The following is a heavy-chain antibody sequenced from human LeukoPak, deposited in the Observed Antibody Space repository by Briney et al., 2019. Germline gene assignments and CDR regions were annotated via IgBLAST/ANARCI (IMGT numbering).Heavy chain of an antibody. CDR2: IYYSGST. V-gene: IGHV4-59*01. CDR1: GGSISTYY. J-gene: IGHJ4*02. D-gene: IGHD3-10*01. CDR3: ARSELLWFGGVNSGFDY. Sequence: SETLSLTCTVSGGSISTYYWSWIRQPPGEGLEWIGYIYYSGSTNYNPSLRSRVTMSVDTSKNQFSLKLSSVTAADTAVYYCARSELLWFGGVNSGFDYWGQGTLVTVSS.